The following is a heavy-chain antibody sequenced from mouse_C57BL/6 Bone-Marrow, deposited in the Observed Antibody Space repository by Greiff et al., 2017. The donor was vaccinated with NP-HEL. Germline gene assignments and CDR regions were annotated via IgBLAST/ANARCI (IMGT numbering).Heavy chain of an antibody. J-gene: IGHJ3*01. CDR1: GFTFSAYY. CDR2: ISNGGGST. Sequence: EVMLVESGGGLLQPGGSLKLSCAASGFTFSAYYMYWVRKTPGKRRGWVAYISNGGGSTYYPDTVKGRFTISRDNAKNTLYLQMSRLKSEDTAMYYCARQGFAYWGQGTLVTVSA. CDR3: ARQGFAY. V-gene: IGHV5-12*01.